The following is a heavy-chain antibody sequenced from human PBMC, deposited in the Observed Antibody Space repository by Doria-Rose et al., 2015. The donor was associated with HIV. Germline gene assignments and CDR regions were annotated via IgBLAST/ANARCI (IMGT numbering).Heavy chain of an antibody. CDR3: ARIKSSRWYHKYYFDY. CDR1: GVSLSSPGMG. Sequence: QVTLKESGPVLVKPTETLTLTCTVSGVSLSSPGMGVSWIRQPPGKALEWLANICSDDERSYNTALKSRLTISRVTSKCQVVLTMTEMDPVDTATYYCARIKSSRWYHKYYFDYWGQGTLVIVSA. V-gene: IGHV2-26*01. J-gene: IGHJ4*02. CDR2: ICSDDER. D-gene: IGHD6-13*01.